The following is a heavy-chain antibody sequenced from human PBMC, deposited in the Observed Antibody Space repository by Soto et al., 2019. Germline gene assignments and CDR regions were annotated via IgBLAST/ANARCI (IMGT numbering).Heavy chain of an antibody. CDR1: GLTMRTYA. CDR3: AKDHFKGNGIYDGFDV. CDR2: IAGVDI. V-gene: IGHV3-23*01. Sequence: GGSLRLSCAGNGLTMRTYAMSWVRQAPGKGLEWISTIAGVDIFYADSVQGRFTISIDNSKNLLFLQMNSLTADDTATYYCAKDHFKGNGIYDGFDVWGQGTTVTASS. J-gene: IGHJ3*01. D-gene: IGHD1-20*01.